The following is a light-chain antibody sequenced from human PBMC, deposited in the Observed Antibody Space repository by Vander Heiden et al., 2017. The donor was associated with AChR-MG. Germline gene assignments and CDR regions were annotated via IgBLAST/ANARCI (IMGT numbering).Light chain of an antibody. CDR1: ALPKQY. J-gene: IGLJ2*01. V-gene: IGLV3-25*03. Sequence: SELTQPPSVSVSPGQTARITCSGDALPKQYGHWYQLKPGQAPLLVIYKDNERPTGIPDRFSGSRSGTTVTLTINGAQAEDEADYYCQSADISGSYVIFGGGTKLTV. CDR3: QSADISGSYVI. CDR2: KDN.